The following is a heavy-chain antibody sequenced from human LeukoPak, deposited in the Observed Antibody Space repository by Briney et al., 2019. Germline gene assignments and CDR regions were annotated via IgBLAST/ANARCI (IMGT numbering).Heavy chain of an antibody. D-gene: IGHD4-23*01. CDR2: INNNGDST. J-gene: IGHJ4*02. Sequence: GGSLRLSCAASGFTFSDYAMHWVRQAPGKGLEYVSAINNNGDSTYYANSVKGRFTISRDNSKNTLYLQLGSLRYEDMAVYYCARRRWELTYFDYWGQGTLVTVSS. CDR3: ARRRWELTYFDY. CDR1: GFTFSDYA. V-gene: IGHV3-64*01.